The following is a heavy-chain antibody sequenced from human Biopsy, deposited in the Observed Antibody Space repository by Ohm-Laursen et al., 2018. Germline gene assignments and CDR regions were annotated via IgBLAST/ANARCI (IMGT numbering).Heavy chain of an antibody. CDR2: IYYSGTT. D-gene: IGHD4-23*01. J-gene: IGHJ2*01. CDR1: GGSVSSGGFY. Sequence: SQILSLTCTVSGGSVSSGGFYWSWIRQHPGKGLEWIRYIYYSGTTYYNPSLKSLVTISVDTSKNQFSLKLNSVTAADTAVYYCARRPYGGTRYWYFDLWGRGTLVTVSS. CDR3: ARRPYGGTRYWYFDL. V-gene: IGHV4-31*01.